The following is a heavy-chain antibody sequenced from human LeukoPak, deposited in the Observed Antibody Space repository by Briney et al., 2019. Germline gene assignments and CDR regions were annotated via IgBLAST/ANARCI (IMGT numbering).Heavy chain of an antibody. V-gene: IGHV1-24*01. CDR2: FDPEDGET. J-gene: IGHJ4*02. Sequence: GASVKVSCKVSGYTLTELSMHWVRQAPGKGLEWMGGFDPEDGETIYAQKFQGRVTMTEDTSTDTAYMELSSLRSEDTAVYYCATAVLYSSMVRGVIIFDYWGQGTLVTVSS. CDR3: ATAVLYSSMVRGVIIFDY. CDR1: GYTLTELS. D-gene: IGHD3-10*01.